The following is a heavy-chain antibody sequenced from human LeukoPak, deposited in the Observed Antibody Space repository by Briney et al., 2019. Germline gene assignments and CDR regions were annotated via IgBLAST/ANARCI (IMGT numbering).Heavy chain of an antibody. CDR2: INAGNGNT. V-gene: IGHV1-3*03. CDR1: GYTFTTYA. D-gene: IGHD1-1*01. J-gene: IGHJ6*03. Sequence: GASVKVSCKASGYTFTTYAIHWVRQAPGQRLEWMGWINAGNGNTRYSQEFQGRVTITRDTSASTAYMELSSLRSEDTAVYYCARAGGYYYYYMDVWGKGTTVTISS. CDR3: ARAGGYYYYYMDV.